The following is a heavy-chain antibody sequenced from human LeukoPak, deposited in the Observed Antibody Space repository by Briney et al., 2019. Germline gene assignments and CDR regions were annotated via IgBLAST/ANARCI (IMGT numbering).Heavy chain of an antibody. V-gene: IGHV3-66*01. J-gene: IGHJ2*01. CDR3: ATSPATGNIYFDL. CDR2: LYSGGNT. Sequence: GGSLRLSCAASGFTVSSNYIGWVRQAPGKGLEWVSVLYSGGNTYYADSVKGRFTISRDNSKNTLYLQMNSLRAEDTAVYYCATSPATGNIYFDLWGRGTLVTVSS. CDR1: GFTVSSNY. D-gene: IGHD6-13*01.